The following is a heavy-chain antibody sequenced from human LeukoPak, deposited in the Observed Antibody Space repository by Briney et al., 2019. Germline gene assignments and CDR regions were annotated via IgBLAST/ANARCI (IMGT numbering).Heavy chain of an antibody. V-gene: IGHV4-31*03. D-gene: IGHD5-18*01. CDR2: IYYSGNT. CDR1: GGSIGSGCYY. Sequence: PSETLSLTCTVSGGSIGSGCYYWSWIRQHPGKGLEWIGYIYYSGNTYYNPSLKSRVTISVDTSKNQFSLKLSSVTGADTAMYYCARARRGGSAMDYFDCWGQGSLVTVSS. CDR3: ARARRGGSAMDYFDC. J-gene: IGHJ4*02.